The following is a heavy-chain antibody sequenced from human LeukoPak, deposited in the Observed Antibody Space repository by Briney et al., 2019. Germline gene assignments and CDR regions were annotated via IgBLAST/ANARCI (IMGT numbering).Heavy chain of an antibody. CDR1: GGSISSGDYY. Sequence: SETLSLTCTVSGGSISSGDYYWSWIRQPPGKGLEWIGYIYYSGSTNYNPSLKSRVTISVDTSKNQFSLKLSSVTAADTAVYYCASSNYGSGSYYLDYWGRGTLVTVSS. CDR3: ASSNYGSGSYYLDY. J-gene: IGHJ4*02. D-gene: IGHD3-10*01. V-gene: IGHV4-61*08. CDR2: IYYSGST.